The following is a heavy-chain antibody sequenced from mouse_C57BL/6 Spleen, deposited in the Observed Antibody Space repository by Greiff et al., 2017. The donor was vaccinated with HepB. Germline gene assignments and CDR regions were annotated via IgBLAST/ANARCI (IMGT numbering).Heavy chain of an antibody. D-gene: IGHD2-3*01. CDR3: ARDGYYVGLYAMDY. CDR1: GYTFTSYW. Sequence: QVQLQQPGAELVRPGSSVKLSCKASGYTFTSYWMHWVKQRPIQGLEWIGNIDPSDSETHYNQKFKDKATLTVDKSSSTAYRQLSSLTSEDSAVYYCARDGYYVGLYAMDYWGQGTSVTVSS. V-gene: IGHV1-52*01. CDR2: IDPSDSET. J-gene: IGHJ4*01.